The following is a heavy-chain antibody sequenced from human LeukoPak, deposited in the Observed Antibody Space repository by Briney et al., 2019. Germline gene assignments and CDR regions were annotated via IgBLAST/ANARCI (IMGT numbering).Heavy chain of an antibody. V-gene: IGHV4-38-2*02. CDR1: NYSISNSLY. Sequence: SEPLSLTCSGSNYSISNSLYWGWLRQPPGKXLEWIGSIYRSGXTFYNPSLKSRVTISLDTSKNQFSLKLSSVTAADTAVYFCARGTYGYYMDVWGKGTTVTVSS. J-gene: IGHJ6*03. D-gene: IGHD4-17*01. CDR3: ARGTYGYYMDV. CDR2: IYRSGXT.